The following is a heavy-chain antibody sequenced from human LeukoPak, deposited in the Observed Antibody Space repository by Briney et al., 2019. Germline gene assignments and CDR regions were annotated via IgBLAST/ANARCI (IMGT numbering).Heavy chain of an antibody. CDR1: GFTFSRYH. J-gene: IGHJ4*02. V-gene: IGHV3-48*01. D-gene: IGHD5-12*01. CDR3: ARTYERYLDY. CDR2: ISIISSTI. Sequence: GGSLRLSCAASGFTFSRYHMNWVRQAPGKGLEWVSYISIISSTIYYADSVKGRFTISRDDAKNSVYLQMNSLRADDTAVYYCARTYERYLDYWGQGTLVTVSS.